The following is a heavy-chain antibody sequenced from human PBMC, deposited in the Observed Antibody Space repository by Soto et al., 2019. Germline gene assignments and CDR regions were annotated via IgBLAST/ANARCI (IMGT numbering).Heavy chain of an antibody. CDR3: AKGLYYGSGTQASGYYGMDV. D-gene: IGHD3-10*01. CDR1: GFTFDDYT. CDR2: ISWDGGST. Sequence: GGSLRLSCAASGFTFDDYTMHWVRQAPGKGLEWVSLISWDGGSTYYADSVKGRFTISRDNSKNSLYLQMNSLRTEDTALYYCAKGLYYGSGTQASGYYGMDVWGQGTTVTVSS. J-gene: IGHJ6*02. V-gene: IGHV3-43*01.